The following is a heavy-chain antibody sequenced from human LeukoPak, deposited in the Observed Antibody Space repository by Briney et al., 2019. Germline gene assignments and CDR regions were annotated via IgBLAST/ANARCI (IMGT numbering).Heavy chain of an antibody. D-gene: IGHD3-22*01. CDR2: INHSGST. CDR1: GGSFSGYY. V-gene: IGHV4-34*01. Sequence: SETLSLTCAVYGGSFSGYYWSWIRQPPGKGLEWIGEINHSGSTNYNPSLKSRVTISVDTSKNQFSLKLSSVTAADTAVYYCARMRESPYYYDKGDAFDIWGQGTMATVSS. CDR3: ARMRESPYYYDKGDAFDI. J-gene: IGHJ3*02.